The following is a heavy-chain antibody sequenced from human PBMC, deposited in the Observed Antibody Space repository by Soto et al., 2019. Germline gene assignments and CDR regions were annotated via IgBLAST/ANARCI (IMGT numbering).Heavy chain of an antibody. Sequence: SVKVSCKTSGASFNTYAIIWVRQAPGQGLEWVGEIIPIFGTTKYTEKLEGRVTLTADKSTGTAYMELTSLESEDTAIYFCARKSTIRFYGMDVWGQGXTVTVYS. CDR1: GASFNTYA. CDR3: ARKSTIRFYGMDV. J-gene: IGHJ6*02. CDR2: IIPIFGTT. V-gene: IGHV1-69*06. D-gene: IGHD3-16*01.